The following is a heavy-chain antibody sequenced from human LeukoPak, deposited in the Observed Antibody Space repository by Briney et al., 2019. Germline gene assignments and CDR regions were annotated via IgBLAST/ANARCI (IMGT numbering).Heavy chain of an antibody. CDR2: IYYSGST. Sequence: SETLSLTCTVSGGSISSYYWSWIRQPPGKGLEWIGYIYYSGSTNYNPSLKSRVTISVDTSKNQFSLKLSSVTAADTAVYYCARHWDHTPEVYAFDIWGQGTMVTVSS. CDR1: GGSISSYY. J-gene: IGHJ3*02. CDR3: ARHWDHTPEVYAFDI. D-gene: IGHD1-14*01. V-gene: IGHV4-59*08.